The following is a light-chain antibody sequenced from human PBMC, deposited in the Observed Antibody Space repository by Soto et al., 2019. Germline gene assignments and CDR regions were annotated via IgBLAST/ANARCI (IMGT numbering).Light chain of an antibody. Sequence: QSALTQPASVSGSPGQSITISCTGTSSDVGGYKYVSWYQQHPGKAPKLMIYEVSNRPSGVSDRFSGSKSSNTASLTISGLQAEDEADYYCSSYTSSSPCVFGTGTKLTVL. V-gene: IGLV2-14*01. CDR3: SSYTSSSPCV. CDR2: EVS. CDR1: SSDVGGYKY. J-gene: IGLJ1*01.